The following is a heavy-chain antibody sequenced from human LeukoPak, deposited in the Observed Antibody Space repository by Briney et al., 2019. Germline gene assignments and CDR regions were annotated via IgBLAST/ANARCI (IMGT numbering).Heavy chain of an antibody. CDR3: AKDGSYYMDV. V-gene: IGHV3-30*02. CDR1: GFTFSDFW. D-gene: IGHD1-26*01. CDR2: IWYGGSNK. Sequence: GGSLRLSCAASGFTFSDFWMHWVRQAPGKGLEWVAVIWYGGSNKYYADSVKGRFTISRDNSKNTLYLQMNSLRAEDTAVYYCAKDGSYYMDVWGKGTTVTVSS. J-gene: IGHJ6*03.